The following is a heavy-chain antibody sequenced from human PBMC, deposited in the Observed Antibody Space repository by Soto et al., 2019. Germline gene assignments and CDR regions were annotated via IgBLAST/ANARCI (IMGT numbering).Heavy chain of an antibody. J-gene: IGHJ4*02. D-gene: IGHD6-19*01. V-gene: IGHV4-31*03. CDR3: ARDVIAVARTYGY. CDR1: GGSISSGGYY. CDR2: IYYSGST. Sequence: TSETLSLTCTVSGGSISSGGYYWSWIRQHPGKGLEWIGYIYYSGSTYYNPSLKSRVTISVGTSKNQFSLKLSSVTAADTAVYYCARDVIAVARTYGYWGQGTLVTVSS.